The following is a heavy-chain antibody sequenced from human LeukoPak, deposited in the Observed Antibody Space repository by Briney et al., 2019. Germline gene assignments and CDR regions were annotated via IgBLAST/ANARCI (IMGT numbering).Heavy chain of an antibody. J-gene: IGHJ4*02. D-gene: IGHD3-10*01. V-gene: IGHV1-69*04. CDR3: ARDLRYFTMHY. CDR1: GGTFSSYA. Sequence: SVKVSCKASGGTFSSYAISWVRQAPGQGLEWMGRIIPILGIANYEQKFQGRVTITADKSTSTAYMELSSLRSEDTAVYYCARDLRYFTMHYWGQGTLVTVSS. CDR2: IIPILGIA.